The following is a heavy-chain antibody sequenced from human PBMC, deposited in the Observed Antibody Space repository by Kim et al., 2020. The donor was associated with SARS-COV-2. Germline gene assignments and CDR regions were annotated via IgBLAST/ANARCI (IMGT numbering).Heavy chain of an antibody. CDR1: GGSFSGYY. V-gene: IGHV4-34*01. CDR3: ARGYARREKETRSTPFDY. Sequence: SETLSLTCAVYGGSFSGYYWSWIRQPPGKGLEWIGEINHSGSTNYNPSLKSRVTISVDTSKNQFSLKLSSVTAADTAVYYCARGYARREKETRSTPFDYWGQGTLVTVSS. D-gene: IGHD1-1*01. CDR2: INHSGST. J-gene: IGHJ4*02.